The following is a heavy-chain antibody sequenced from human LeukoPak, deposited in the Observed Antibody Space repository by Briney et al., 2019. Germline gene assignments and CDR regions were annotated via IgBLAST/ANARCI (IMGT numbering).Heavy chain of an antibody. CDR3: ATLGYCTNGVCYTNFDY. V-gene: IGHV4-34*01. CDR1: GGSFSGYY. J-gene: IGHJ4*02. CDR2: INHSGST. Sequence: SETLSLTCAVYGGSFSGYYWSWIRQPPGKGLEWIGEINHSGSTNYNPSLKSRVTISVDTSKNQFSLKLSSVTAADTAVYYCATLGYCTNGVCYTNFDYWGQGTLVTVSS. D-gene: IGHD2-8*01.